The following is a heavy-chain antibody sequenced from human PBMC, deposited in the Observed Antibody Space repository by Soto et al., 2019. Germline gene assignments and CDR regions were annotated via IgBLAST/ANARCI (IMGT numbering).Heavy chain of an antibody. D-gene: IGHD6-19*01. V-gene: IGHV3-23*01. Sequence: GGSLRLSCAASGFTFSTYAMSWVRLAPGKGLEWVSAISGTGGSAYFADSVKGRFTISRDNSKNTLSLQMNSLRAEDTAIYYYAKAVGQWLSSFDLWGRGTLVTVSS. CDR2: ISGTGGSA. CDR3: AKAVGQWLSSFDL. CDR1: GFTFSTYA. J-gene: IGHJ2*01.